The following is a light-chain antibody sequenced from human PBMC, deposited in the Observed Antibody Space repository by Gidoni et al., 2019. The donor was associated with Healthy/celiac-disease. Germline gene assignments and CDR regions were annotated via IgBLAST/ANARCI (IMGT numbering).Light chain of an antibody. CDR3: QQLNSYPRT. Sequence: IQLTQSPSSLSASVGARVTITCRASQGISSYLAWSQQKPGKAPKLLIYAASTLQSGVPSRFSGSGSGTDFTLTISSLQPEDFATYYCQQLNSYPRTFGQGTKVEIQ. V-gene: IGKV1-9*01. CDR2: AAS. J-gene: IGKJ1*01. CDR1: QGISSY.